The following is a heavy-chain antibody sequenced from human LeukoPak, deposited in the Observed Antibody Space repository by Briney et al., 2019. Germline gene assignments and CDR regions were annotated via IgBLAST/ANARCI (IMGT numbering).Heavy chain of an antibody. Sequence: PSETLSLTCTVSGGSISSYYWSWIRQPPGKGLEWIGYIYYSGSTNYNPSLKSRVTISVDTSKNQFSLKLSSVTAADTAVYYCARASVPAALGLFDYWGQGTLVTVSS. CDR1: GGSISSYY. CDR2: IYYSGST. CDR3: ARASVPAALGLFDY. V-gene: IGHV4-59*01. J-gene: IGHJ4*02. D-gene: IGHD2-2*01.